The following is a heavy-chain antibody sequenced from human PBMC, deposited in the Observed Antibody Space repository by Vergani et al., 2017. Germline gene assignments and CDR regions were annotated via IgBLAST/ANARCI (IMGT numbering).Heavy chain of an antibody. CDR2: IYPADSDT. CDR3: ARHTTYTDS. V-gene: IGHV5-51*01. D-gene: IGHD1-1*01. J-gene: IGHJ4*02. Sequence: EVELVQSGPELRQPGESLTISCKGSEYSFGNYWIGWVRQMPGKGLEWMGIIYPADSDTRYSPSFQGQVTISADKSISTAFLQWDSLKASDTALYYCARHTTYTDSWGQGTLVTVSS. CDR1: EYSFGNYW.